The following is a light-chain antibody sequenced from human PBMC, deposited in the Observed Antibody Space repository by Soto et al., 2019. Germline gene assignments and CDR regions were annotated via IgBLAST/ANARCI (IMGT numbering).Light chain of an antibody. Sequence: IVMTQSAATLSVYPKETATLSCRASQSVSNNVAWYQQKPGQAPRLLILGASTRATGIPARFSGSGSGTEFTLSISSLQSEDFAVYYCKQYKEWPPFTFGQGTRLEIK. CDR2: GAS. CDR1: QSVSNN. V-gene: IGKV3-15*01. J-gene: IGKJ5*01. CDR3: KQYKEWPPFT.